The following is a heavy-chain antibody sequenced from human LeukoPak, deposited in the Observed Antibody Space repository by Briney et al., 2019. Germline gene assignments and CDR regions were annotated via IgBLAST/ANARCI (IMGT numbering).Heavy chain of an antibody. CDR2: INPNSGGT. J-gene: IGHJ3*02. CDR1: GYTFTGYY. CDR3: ARGDVPLRYFDWFHPRGAFDI. D-gene: IGHD3-9*01. V-gene: IGHV1-2*06. Sequence: GASVKVSCKASGYTFTGYYMHWVRQAPGQGLEWMGRINPNSGGTNYAQKFQGRVTMTRDTSISTAYMELSRLRSDDTAVYYCARGDVPLRYFDWFHPRGAFDIWGRRTMVTVSS.